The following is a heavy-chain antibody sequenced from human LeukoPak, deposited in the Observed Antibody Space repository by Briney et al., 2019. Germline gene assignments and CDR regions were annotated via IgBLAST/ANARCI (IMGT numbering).Heavy chain of an antibody. CDR1: GGSFSGYY. Sequence: PSETLSLTCAVYGGSFSGYYWSWIRQPPGKGLEWIGKINHSGSTNYNPSLKSRVTISVDTSKNQFSLKLSSVTAADTAVYYCARSIGWGIPAYYYYGMDVWGQGTTVTVSS. V-gene: IGHV4-34*01. D-gene: IGHD7-27*01. CDR3: ARSIGWGIPAYYYYGMDV. J-gene: IGHJ6*02. CDR2: INHSGST.